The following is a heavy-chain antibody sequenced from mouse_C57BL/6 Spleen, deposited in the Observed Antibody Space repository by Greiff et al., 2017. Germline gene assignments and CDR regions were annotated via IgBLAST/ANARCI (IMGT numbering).Heavy chain of an antibody. CDR1: GYTFTDYE. D-gene: IGHD1-1*01. CDR2: IDPETGGT. CDR3: TRVLITTVVATDFDY. J-gene: IGHJ2*01. V-gene: IGHV1-15*01. Sequence: VQLVESGAELVRPGASVTLSCKASGYTFTDYEMHWVKQTPVHGLEWIGAIDPETGGTAYNQKFKGKAILTADKSSSTAYMELRSLTSEDSAVYYCTRVLITTVVATDFDYWGQGTTLTVSS.